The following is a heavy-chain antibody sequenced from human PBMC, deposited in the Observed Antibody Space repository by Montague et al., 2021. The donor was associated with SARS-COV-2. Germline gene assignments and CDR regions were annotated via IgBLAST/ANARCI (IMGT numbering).Heavy chain of an antibody. V-gene: IGHV4-61*02. Sequence: TLSLTCTVSGDSIRSGSYYWSWIRQPAGKGLEWIGRIYSSGSTNYXPSLKSRVTMSVDTSKNQFSLKVSSVTAADTAVYYCARDYGDYSYYYGLDVWGQGTTVTVSS. CDR2: IYSSGST. J-gene: IGHJ6*02. CDR1: GDSIRSGSYY. D-gene: IGHD4-17*01. CDR3: ARDYGDYSYYYGLDV.